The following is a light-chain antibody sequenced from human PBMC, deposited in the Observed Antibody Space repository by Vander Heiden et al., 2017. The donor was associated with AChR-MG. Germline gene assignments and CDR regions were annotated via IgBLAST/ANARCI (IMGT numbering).Light chain of an antibody. V-gene: IGKV3-20*01. CDR2: GAS. CDR1: QRINGNY. J-gene: IGKJ2*01. CDR3: QQYGSSLHT. Sequence: EIVLTQSPGTLSLSPGERAPLSCRASQRINGNYLAWYQQKPGQAPRLRIYGASTRATGIRDRFSGSGSGTDFTLTITRLEPEDVAVYYCQQYGSSLHTFGQGTKLEIK.